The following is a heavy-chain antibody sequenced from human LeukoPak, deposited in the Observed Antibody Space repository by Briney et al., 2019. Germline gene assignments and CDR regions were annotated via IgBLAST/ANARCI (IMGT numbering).Heavy chain of an antibody. J-gene: IGHJ5*02. CDR1: GFTVSSNY. V-gene: IGHV3-66*01. CDR2: IYSGGST. CDR3: ARVAPLRYYGSGNWFDP. D-gene: IGHD3-10*01. Sequence: PGGSLRLSCAASGFTVSSNYMSWVRQAPGKGLEWVSVIYSGGSTYYADSVKGRFTISRDNSKNTLYLQMNSLRAEDTAVYYCARVAPLRYYGSGNWFDPWGQGTLVTVSS.